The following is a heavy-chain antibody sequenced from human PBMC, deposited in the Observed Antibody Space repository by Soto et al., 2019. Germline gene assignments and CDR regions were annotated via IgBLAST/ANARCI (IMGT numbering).Heavy chain of an antibody. CDR1: GFTFSIYA. CDR3: AKPTRRDGYNFFDF. D-gene: IGHD5-12*01. V-gene: IGHV3-23*01. CDR2: IIDTGGST. Sequence: EVQLLESGGGLVQPGGSLRLSCAASGFTFSIYAMSWVRQAPGKGLDWVSSIIDTGGSTYYADFVRGRFTISRDNSKNTLYLQMNSLRVEDTAIYYCAKPTRRDGYNFFDFWGQGALVTVSS. J-gene: IGHJ4*02.